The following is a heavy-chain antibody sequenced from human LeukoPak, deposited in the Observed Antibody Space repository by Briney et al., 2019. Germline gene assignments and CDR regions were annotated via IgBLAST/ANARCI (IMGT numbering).Heavy chain of an antibody. Sequence: ASVKVSCKASGGTFSSYAISWVRQAPGQGLEWMGGIIPIFGTANYAQKFQGRVTITADESTSTAYMELSSLRSEDTAVYYCARENVDTAMVFGYWGQGTLVTVSS. D-gene: IGHD5-18*01. CDR1: GGTFSSYA. CDR2: IIPIFGTA. CDR3: ARENVDTAMVFGY. V-gene: IGHV1-69*13. J-gene: IGHJ4*02.